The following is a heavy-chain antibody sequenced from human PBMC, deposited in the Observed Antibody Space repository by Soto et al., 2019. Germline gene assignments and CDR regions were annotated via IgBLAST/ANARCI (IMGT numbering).Heavy chain of an antibody. CDR3: AKDKGRRYFDY. CDR1: GLTFSRAG. D-gene: IGHD2-15*01. Sequence: VGSLRLSCVVSGLTFSRAGMHWVRQAPGKGLEWVALISDDGNVEYYGDSVKGRFNIFRDNSKNTLYLQMNSLRAEDTAVYYCAKDKGRRYFDYWGQGILVTVSS. V-gene: IGHV3-30*18. J-gene: IGHJ4*02. CDR2: ISDDGNVE.